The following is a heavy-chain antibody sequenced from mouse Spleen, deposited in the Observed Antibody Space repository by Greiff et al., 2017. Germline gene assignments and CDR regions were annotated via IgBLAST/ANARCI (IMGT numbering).Heavy chain of an antibody. CDR1: GYTFTDYN. CDR2: INPNNGGT. CDR3: ARIDYDSYYFDY. Sequence: EVKLQQSGPELVKPGASVKMSCKASGYTFTDYNMHWVKQSHGKSLEWIGYINPNNGGTSYNQKFKGKATLTVNKSSSTAYMELRSLTSEDSAVYYCARIDYDSYYFDYWGQGTTLTVSS. J-gene: IGHJ2*01. V-gene: IGHV1-22*01. D-gene: IGHD2-4*01.